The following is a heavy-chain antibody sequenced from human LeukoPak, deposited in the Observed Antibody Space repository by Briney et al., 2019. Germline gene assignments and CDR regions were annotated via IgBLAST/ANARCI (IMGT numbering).Heavy chain of an antibody. CDR2: IYHSGST. V-gene: IGHV4-59*01. J-gene: IGHJ4*02. CDR1: GGSIGTYY. CDR3: ARGRSGWSFEFDF. D-gene: IGHD6-19*01. Sequence: SETLSLTCTVSGGSIGTYYWSWIRLPPGDGLEWIGYIYHSGSTNYNPSLKSRVTISVDRSKNQFSLKLTSVTAADTAVYYCARGRSGWSFEFDFWGQGTLVTVSS.